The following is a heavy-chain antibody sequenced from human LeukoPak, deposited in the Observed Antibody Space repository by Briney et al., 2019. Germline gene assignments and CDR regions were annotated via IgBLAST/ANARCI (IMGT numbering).Heavy chain of an antibody. V-gene: IGHV3-23*01. CDR2: ISGSGSNT. Sequence: GGSLRLSCGVSGFTFSSYWMHWVRQAPGKGLEWVSAISGSGSNTYYADSVKGRFTISRDNSKNTLYLQMNSLGAEDTAVYSCAKDRWYYGSGSYVDAFDMWGQGTMVTVSS. J-gene: IGHJ3*02. D-gene: IGHD3-10*01. CDR1: GFTFSSYW. CDR3: AKDRWYYGSGSYVDAFDM.